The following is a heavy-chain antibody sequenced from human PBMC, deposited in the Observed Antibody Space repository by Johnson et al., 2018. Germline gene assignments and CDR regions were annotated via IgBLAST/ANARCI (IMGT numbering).Heavy chain of an antibody. J-gene: IGHJ6*02. CDR2: TYYRSKWYN. V-gene: IGHV6-1*01. CDR1: GDSVSSNSAA. Sequence: QVQLQESGPGLVKPSQTLSLTCAISGDSVSSNSAAWNWIRQSPSRGLEWLGRTYYRSKWYNDYAVSVKSRITITPEQSKNQFSLQLNSVTPEDTAVYYCAREVGNYYDSSGYYGATYYYGMDVWGQGTTVTVSS. D-gene: IGHD3-22*01. CDR3: AREVGNYYDSSGYYGATYYYGMDV.